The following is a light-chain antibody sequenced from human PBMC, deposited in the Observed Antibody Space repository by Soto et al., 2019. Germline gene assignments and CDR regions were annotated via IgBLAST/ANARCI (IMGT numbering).Light chain of an antibody. CDR2: DVS. J-gene: IGLJ2*01. Sequence: QSVLTQPASVSGSPGRSITISCTGTSSDVGGYNYVSWYQQHPGKAPKVMIYDVSKRPSGVSNRFSGSKSGNTASLTISGLQVEDEADYYCSSYTSGSTRVVFGGGTKVTVL. CDR3: SSYTSGSTRVV. V-gene: IGLV2-14*03. CDR1: SSDVGGYNY.